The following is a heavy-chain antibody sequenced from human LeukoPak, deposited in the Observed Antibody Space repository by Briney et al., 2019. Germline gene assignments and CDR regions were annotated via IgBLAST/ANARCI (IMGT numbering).Heavy chain of an antibody. CDR2: INHSGST. CDR3: ARGRELLWFGESYGMDV. V-gene: IGHV4-34*01. D-gene: IGHD3-10*01. Sequence: SETLSLTCAVYGGSFSGYYWSWIRQPPGKGLEWIGEINHSGSTNYNPSLKSRVTISVDTSKNQFSLKLSSVTAADTAVYYCARGRELLWFGESYGMDVWGQGTTVTVSS. J-gene: IGHJ6*02. CDR1: GGSFSGYY.